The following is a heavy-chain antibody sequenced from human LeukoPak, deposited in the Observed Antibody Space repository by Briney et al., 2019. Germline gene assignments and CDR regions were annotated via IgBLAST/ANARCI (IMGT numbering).Heavy chain of an antibody. D-gene: IGHD2-21*02. Sequence: ASVKVSCKASGGTFSSYAISWVRQAPGQGLEWMGRIIPILGIANYAQKFQGRVTMTRDTSTSTVYMELSSLRSEDTAMYYCARAVCGGDCYSKLFDFWGQGTLVTVSS. CDR3: ARAVCGGDCYSKLFDF. V-gene: IGHV1-69*04. CDR1: GGTFSSYA. J-gene: IGHJ4*02. CDR2: IIPILGIA.